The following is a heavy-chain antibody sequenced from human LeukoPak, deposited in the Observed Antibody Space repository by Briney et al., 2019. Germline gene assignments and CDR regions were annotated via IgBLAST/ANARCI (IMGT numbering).Heavy chain of an antibody. J-gene: IGHJ4*02. CDR3: ARGAYDSSGYYPDNFDY. Sequence: TSVKVSCKASGYTFTGYYMHWVRQAPGQGLEWMGWINPNSGGTNYAQKFQGRVTMTRDTSISTAYMELSRLRSDDTAAYYCARGAYDSSGYYPDNFDYWGQGTLVTVSS. D-gene: IGHD3-22*01. CDR1: GYTFTGYY. V-gene: IGHV1-2*02. CDR2: INPNSGGT.